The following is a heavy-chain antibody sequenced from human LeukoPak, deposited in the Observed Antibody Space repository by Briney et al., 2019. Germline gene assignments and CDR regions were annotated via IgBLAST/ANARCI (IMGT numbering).Heavy chain of an antibody. Sequence: ASVKVSCKAPGYTFTSYDINWVRQATGQGLEWMGWMNPNSGNTGYAQKFQGRVTITRNTSISTAYMELSSLRSEDTAVYYCARARTIFGVVIYAFDYWGQGTLVTVSS. CDR3: ARARTIFGVVIYAFDY. CDR2: MNPNSGNT. CDR1: GYTFTSYD. D-gene: IGHD3-3*01. J-gene: IGHJ4*02. V-gene: IGHV1-8*03.